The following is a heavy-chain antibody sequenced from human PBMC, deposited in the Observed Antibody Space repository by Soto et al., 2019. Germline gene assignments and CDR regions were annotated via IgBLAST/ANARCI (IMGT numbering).Heavy chain of an antibody. CDR2: ISGSGGNT. V-gene: IGHV3-23*01. CDR3: AKDRGSSGWFYDY. CDR1: GFTFSSYA. D-gene: IGHD6-19*01. J-gene: IGHJ4*02. Sequence: GGSLRLSCAASGFTFSSYAMSWVRQAPGKGLERLSGISGSGGNTYYADSVKGRFTISRDNSKNTLYVQMNSLRADDTALYYCAKDRGSSGWFYDYWGQGTLVTVSS.